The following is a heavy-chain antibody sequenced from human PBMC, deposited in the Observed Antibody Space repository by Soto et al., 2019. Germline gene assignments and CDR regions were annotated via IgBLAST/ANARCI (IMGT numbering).Heavy chain of an antibody. J-gene: IGHJ4*02. Sequence: QVQLQESGPGLVKPSETLSLTCTVSGGSISSYYWSWIRQPPGKGLEWIGYIYYSGSTNYNPSLKSRVPISVDTSKNQFSLKLSSVTAADTAVYYCARDGGYSSGWDEYWGQGTLVTVSS. D-gene: IGHD6-19*01. CDR2: IYYSGST. CDR3: ARDGGYSSGWDEY. V-gene: IGHV4-59*01. CDR1: GGSISSYY.